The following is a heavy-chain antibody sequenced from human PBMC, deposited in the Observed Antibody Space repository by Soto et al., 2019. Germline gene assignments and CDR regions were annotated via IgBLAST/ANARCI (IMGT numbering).Heavy chain of an antibody. D-gene: IGHD2-8*02. V-gene: IGHV1-18*01. CDR3: TTDTVFDY. Sequence: QVQLVQSGPEVKKPGASVKVSCKASDYNYGISWVRQAPGQGLEWMGWISAYNGNTNYAQNLQDXGXXTRDTPRNTAYMELRSLRSDDTAVYYCTTDTVFDYWGQGSLFTVSS. CDR2: ISAYNGNT. CDR1: DYNYG. J-gene: IGHJ4*02.